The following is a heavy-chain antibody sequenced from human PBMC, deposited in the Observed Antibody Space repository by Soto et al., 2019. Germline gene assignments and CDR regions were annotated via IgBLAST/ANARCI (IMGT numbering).Heavy chain of an antibody. J-gene: IGHJ6*02. CDR1: GYTITSYA. Sequence: QVQLVQSGAEVKKPGTSVKVSCKASGYTITSYAMHWVRQAPGQRLEWMGWINAGNGNTKYSQKFQGRVTITRDTSASTAHMELSSLRSEDTAVYYCARDTAPSDVWGQGTTVTVSS. CDR3: ARDTAPSDV. CDR2: INAGNGNT. D-gene: IGHD4-17*01. V-gene: IGHV1-3*01.